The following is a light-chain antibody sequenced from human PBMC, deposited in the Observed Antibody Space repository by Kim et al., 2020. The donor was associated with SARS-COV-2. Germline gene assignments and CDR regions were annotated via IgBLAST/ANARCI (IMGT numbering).Light chain of an antibody. Sequence: NFMLTQQHSMSESPGKTVTISCTRSGGDIDSNYVQWYQQRPGSAPTTVIYEDRQRPSGVPPRFSGSIDSSSNSAFLTISGLQTDDEADYYCQSYDSDTRWVFGGGTRLTVL. CDR2: EDR. J-gene: IGLJ3*02. CDR3: QSYDSDTRWV. V-gene: IGLV6-57*03. CDR1: GGDIDSNY.